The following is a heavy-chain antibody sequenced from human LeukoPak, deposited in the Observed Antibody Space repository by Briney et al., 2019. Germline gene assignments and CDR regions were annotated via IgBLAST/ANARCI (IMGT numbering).Heavy chain of an antibody. Sequence: PGRSLRLSCAASGFTFSSYGMHWVRQAPGKGLEWVAVISYDGSNKYYADSVKGRFTISRDNSKNTLYLQMNSLRAEDTAVYYCATTRRMLVVAATPLDYWGQGTLVTVSS. J-gene: IGHJ4*02. CDR1: GFTFSSYG. CDR2: ISYDGSNK. D-gene: IGHD2-15*01. CDR3: ATTRRMLVVAATPLDY. V-gene: IGHV3-30*03.